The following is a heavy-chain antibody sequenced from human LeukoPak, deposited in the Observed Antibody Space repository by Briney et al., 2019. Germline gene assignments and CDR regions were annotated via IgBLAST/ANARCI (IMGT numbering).Heavy chain of an antibody. J-gene: IGHJ6*04. D-gene: IGHD2-2*02. CDR2: NIPIFGTA. CDR3: ARSIVVVPAAILALYYYYGMDV. CDR1: GGTFSSYA. Sequence: GSSVKVSCKASGGTFSSYAISWVRQAPGQGLEWMGGNIPIFGTANYAQKFQGRVTITADESTSTACMELSSLRSEDTAVYYCARSIVVVPAAILALYYYYGMDVWGKGTTVTVSS. V-gene: IGHV1-69*01.